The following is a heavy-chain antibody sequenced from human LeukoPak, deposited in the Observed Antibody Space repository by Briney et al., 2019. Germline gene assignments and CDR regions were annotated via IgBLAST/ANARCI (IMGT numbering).Heavy chain of an antibody. V-gene: IGHV3-23*01. Sequence: GGSLRLSCAASGFTFSSYAMNWVRQAPGKGLEWVSVISGSGVSTYYADSVKSRFTISRDISKNTLYLQMNSLRAEDTAVYYCAKATYYYDSSGYATGLDYWGRGTLVTVSS. D-gene: IGHD3-22*01. CDR1: GFTFSSYA. CDR3: AKATYYYDSSGYATGLDY. CDR2: ISGSGVST. J-gene: IGHJ4*02.